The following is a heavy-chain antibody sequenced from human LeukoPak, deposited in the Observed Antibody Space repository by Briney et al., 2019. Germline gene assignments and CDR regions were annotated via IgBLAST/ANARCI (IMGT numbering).Heavy chain of an antibody. J-gene: IGHJ4*02. Sequence: GRSLRLSCAASGFTFSSYGMHWVRQAPGKGLEWVAVIWYDGSNKYYADSVKGRFTISRDNSKNTLYLQMNSLRAEDTAVYYCARDGSEDYYDSSGYCLLDYWGQGTLVTVSS. V-gene: IGHV3-33*01. CDR1: GFTFSSYG. D-gene: IGHD3-22*01. CDR2: IWYDGSNK. CDR3: ARDGSEDYYDSSGYCLLDY.